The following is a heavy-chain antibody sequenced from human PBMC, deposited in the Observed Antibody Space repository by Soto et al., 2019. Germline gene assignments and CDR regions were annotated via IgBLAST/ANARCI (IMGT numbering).Heavy chain of an antibody. CDR2: IYYSGST. CDR3: ERDYYDSSGYFPAGFDY. D-gene: IGHD3-22*01. Sequence: SETLSLTCTVSGGSVSSGSYYWSWIRQPPGKGLEWIGYIYYSGSTNYNPSLKSRVTISVDTSKNQFSLKLSSVTAADTDVYYCERDYYDSSGYFPAGFDYWGQGTLVTVSS. J-gene: IGHJ4*02. CDR1: GGSVSSGSYY. V-gene: IGHV4-61*01.